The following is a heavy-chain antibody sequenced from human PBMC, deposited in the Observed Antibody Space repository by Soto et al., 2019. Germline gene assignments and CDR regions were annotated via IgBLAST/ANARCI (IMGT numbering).Heavy chain of an antibody. CDR3: ARVNSGSYPYYYYYGMDV. D-gene: IGHD1-26*01. CDR1: GYTFSNYG. V-gene: IGHV1-18*01. Sequence: ASVKVSCKTSGYTFSNYGINWVRQAPGQGLEWMGWISAYNGNTNYAQKLQGRVTMTTDTSTSTAYMELRSLRSDDTAVYYCARVNSGSYPYYYYYGMDVWGQGTTVTVSS. CDR2: ISAYNGNT. J-gene: IGHJ6*02.